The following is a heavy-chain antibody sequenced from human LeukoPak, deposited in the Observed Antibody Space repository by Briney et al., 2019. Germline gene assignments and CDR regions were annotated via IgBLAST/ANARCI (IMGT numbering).Heavy chain of an antibody. CDR2: ISCSGGST. J-gene: IGHJ4*02. D-gene: IGHD1-26*01. V-gene: IGHV3-23*01. CDR1: GFTFSSYA. Sequence: GGALRLSCAASGFTFSSYAMSWVRQAPGKGLEWVSAISCSGGSTYYADSVKGRFTISRDNSKNTLYLQMSSLRAEDTAVYYCAKSVGAMGYFDYWGQGTLVTVSS. CDR3: AKSVGAMGYFDY.